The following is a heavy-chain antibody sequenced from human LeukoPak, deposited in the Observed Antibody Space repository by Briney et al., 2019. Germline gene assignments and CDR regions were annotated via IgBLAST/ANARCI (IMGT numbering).Heavy chain of an antibody. CDR3: ARAYYDSSGYDDY. V-gene: IGHV4-59*01. CDR1: GGSINNYW. J-gene: IGHJ4*02. D-gene: IGHD3-22*01. Sequence: SETLSLTCTVSGGSINNYWWSWIRQPPGKGLEWIGYIYYSGSTNYNPSLKSRVTISVDTSKNQFSLKLSSVTAADTAVYYCARAYYDSSGYDDYWGQGTLVTVSS. CDR2: IYYSGST.